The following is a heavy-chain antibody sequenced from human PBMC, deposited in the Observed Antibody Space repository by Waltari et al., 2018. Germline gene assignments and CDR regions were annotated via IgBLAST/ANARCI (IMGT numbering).Heavy chain of an antibody. CDR1: GFPFSSYS. CDR2: ISSTGTYT. Sequence: EVQLVESGGGLVKPGGSLRPPCAASGFPFSSYSMNWVRQAPGKGLEWISSISSTGTYTHYADSVKGRFTISRDNAKNSLYLQMNSLRAEDTGVYWCATGGWGFYLDNWGQGTLVTFSS. D-gene: IGHD7-27*01. V-gene: IGHV3-21*01. J-gene: IGHJ4*02. CDR3: ATGGWGFYLDN.